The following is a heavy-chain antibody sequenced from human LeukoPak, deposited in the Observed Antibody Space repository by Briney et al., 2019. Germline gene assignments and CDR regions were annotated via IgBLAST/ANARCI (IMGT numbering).Heavy chain of an antibody. Sequence: SETQSLTCTVSGGSISNYYWSWIRQPPGKGLEWIGYIYYSGSTNYNPSLKSRVTISVDTSKNQFSLKLSSVTAADTAVYYCARGGIAARPFDYWGQGTLVTVSS. V-gene: IGHV4-59*01. J-gene: IGHJ4*02. CDR3: ARGGIAARPFDY. CDR1: GGSISNYY. CDR2: IYYSGST. D-gene: IGHD6-6*01.